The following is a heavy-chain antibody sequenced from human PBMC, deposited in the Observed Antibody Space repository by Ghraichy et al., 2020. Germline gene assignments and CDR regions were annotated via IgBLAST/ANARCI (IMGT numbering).Heavy chain of an antibody. CDR3: AKDSHDSSGYYYYYGMDV. Sequence: GGSLRLSCAASGFSLSNYGMYWVRQAPGKGLEWVALISYDGNNEYYADSVEGRFTISTDNSKNTLYLQMNSLRPEDTAVYYCAKDSHDSSGYYYYYGMDVWGQGTTVTVS. D-gene: IGHD3-22*01. CDR2: ISYDGNNE. V-gene: IGHV3-30*18. CDR1: GFSLSNYG. J-gene: IGHJ6*02.